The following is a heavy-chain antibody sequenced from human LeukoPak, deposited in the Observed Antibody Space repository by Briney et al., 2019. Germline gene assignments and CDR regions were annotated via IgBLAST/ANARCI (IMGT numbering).Heavy chain of an antibody. V-gene: IGHV3-23*01. CDR3: ANEYGRITIFGVVTSFDY. Sequence: GGSLRLSCAASGFTFSSYAMSWVRQAPRKGLEWVSAISGSGGSTYYADSVKGRFTICRDHSKNTLYLQMNSLRAEDTVVYYCANEYGRITIFGVVTSFDYWGQGTLVTVSS. CDR2: ISGSGGST. CDR1: GFTFSSYA. J-gene: IGHJ4*02. D-gene: IGHD3-3*01.